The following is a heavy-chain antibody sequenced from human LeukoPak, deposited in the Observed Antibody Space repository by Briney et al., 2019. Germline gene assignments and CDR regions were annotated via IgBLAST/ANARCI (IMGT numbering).Heavy chain of an antibody. Sequence: ASVKVSCKASVYTFSHYHMHWVRQAPGQGPEWMGIINPKDGSTYYAQKFQGRITMTRDTYTSIVYMHLSSLRSEDTAVYYCARGIIVVRGVLPYGMDVWGQGTTVTVSS. D-gene: IGHD3-10*01. J-gene: IGHJ6*02. CDR3: ARGIIVVRGVLPYGMDV. CDR2: INPKDGST. CDR1: VYTFSHYH. V-gene: IGHV1-46*01.